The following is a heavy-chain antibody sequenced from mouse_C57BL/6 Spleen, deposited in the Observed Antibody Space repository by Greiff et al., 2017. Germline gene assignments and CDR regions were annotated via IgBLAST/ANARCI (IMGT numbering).Heavy chain of an antibody. CDR2: IYPGSGNT. D-gene: IGHD1-1*01. CDR3: AIGDYYGSSLEGAMDY. CDR1: GYTFTDYY. Sequence: QVQLKESGAELVRPGASVKLSCKASGYTFTDYYINWVKQRPGQGLEWIARIYPGSGNTYYNEKFKGKATLTAEKSSSTAYMQLSSLTSEDSAVYFWAIGDYYGSSLEGAMDYWGQGTSVTVSS. V-gene: IGHV1-76*01. J-gene: IGHJ4*01.